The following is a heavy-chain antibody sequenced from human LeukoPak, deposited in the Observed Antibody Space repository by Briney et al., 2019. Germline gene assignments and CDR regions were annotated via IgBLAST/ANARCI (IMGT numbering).Heavy chain of an antibody. J-gene: IGHJ5*02. Sequence: GASVKVSCKASGYTFTSYDINWVRQATGQGLEWMGWMNPNSGNTGYAQKFQGRVTMTRNTSISTAYMELSSLRSEDTAVYYCARGLRFIRKGYLLNFLADPSKKLNGNWFDPWGQGTLVTVSS. CDR3: ARGLRFIRKGYLLNFLADPSKKLNGNWFDP. V-gene: IGHV1-8*01. CDR2: MNPNSGNT. D-gene: IGHD2/OR15-2a*01. CDR1: GYTFTSYD.